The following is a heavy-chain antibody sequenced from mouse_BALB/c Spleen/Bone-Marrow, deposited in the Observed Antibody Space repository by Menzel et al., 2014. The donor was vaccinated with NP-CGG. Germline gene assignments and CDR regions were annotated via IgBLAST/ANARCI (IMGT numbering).Heavy chain of an antibody. Sequence: DVKLQESGAELVKPGASVKLSCTASGFNIXDTYMHWVKQRPEQGLEWIGRIDPANGNTKYDPKFQGKATITADTSSNTAYMRISRLTSEDTAVYYCARYDYGWYFYVWGAETTVTVSS. CDR1: GFNIXDTY. J-gene: IGHJ1*01. CDR3: ARYDYGWYFYV. CDR2: IDPANGNT. D-gene: IGHD1-1*01. V-gene: IGHV14-3*02.